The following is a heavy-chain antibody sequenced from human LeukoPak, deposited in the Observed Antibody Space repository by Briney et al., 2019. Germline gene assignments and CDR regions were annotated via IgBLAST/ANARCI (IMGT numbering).Heavy chain of an antibody. V-gene: IGHV3-23*01. CDR3: AKGRDGYNSYGY. J-gene: IGHJ4*02. D-gene: IGHD5-24*01. CDR1: GFTFSSYA. Sequence: AGGSLRLSCAASGFTFSSYAMSWVRQPPGRAREWVSAISGSVTGTYYADSVKGRFTIPRDNPKNTLYLQMNSLRAEDTAVYYCAKGRDGYNSYGYWGQGTLVTVSS. CDR2: ISGSVTGT.